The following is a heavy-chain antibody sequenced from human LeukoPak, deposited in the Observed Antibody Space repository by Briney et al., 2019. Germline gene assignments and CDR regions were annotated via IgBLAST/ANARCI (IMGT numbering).Heavy chain of an antibody. CDR1: GGSISSSSYY. J-gene: IGHJ6*03. CDR2: IYYSGST. V-gene: IGHV4-39*07. Sequence: PSETLSLTCTASGGSISSSSYYWGWIRQPPGKGLEWIGSIYYSGSTYYNPSLKSRVTISVDTSKNQFSLKLSSLTAADTAVYYCARVAPGYYYYMDVWGKGTTVTVSS. CDR3: ARVAPGYYYYMDV.